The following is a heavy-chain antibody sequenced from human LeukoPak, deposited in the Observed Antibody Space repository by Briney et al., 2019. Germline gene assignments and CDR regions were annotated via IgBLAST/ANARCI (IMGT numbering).Heavy chain of an antibody. CDR2: ISAYNGNT. D-gene: IGHD6-6*01. J-gene: IGHJ4*02. Sequence: SSVKVSCKASGGTFSSDAISWVRQAPGQGLEWMGWISAYNGNTNYAQKLQGRVTMTTDTSTSTAYMELRSLRSDDTAVYYCARDRYSSSSSSGYWGQGALVTVSS. CDR3: ARDRYSSSSSSGY. V-gene: IGHV1-18*01. CDR1: GGTFSSDA.